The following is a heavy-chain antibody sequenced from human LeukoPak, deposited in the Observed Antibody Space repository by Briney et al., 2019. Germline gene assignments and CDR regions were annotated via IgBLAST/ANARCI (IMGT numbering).Heavy chain of an antibody. CDR3: ARPLWFGSSEGDYYYMDV. J-gene: IGHJ6*03. CDR2: INHSGST. CDR1: GGSFSVYY. Sequence: PSETLSPTCAVYGGSFSVYYSSWIRQPPGKGVEGIGEINHSGSTNYNPSLKRRVPISVDTSKNHFSLKLSSVTAADTAVYYCARPLWFGSSEGDYYYMDVWGKGTTVTVSS. V-gene: IGHV4-34*01. D-gene: IGHD3-10*01.